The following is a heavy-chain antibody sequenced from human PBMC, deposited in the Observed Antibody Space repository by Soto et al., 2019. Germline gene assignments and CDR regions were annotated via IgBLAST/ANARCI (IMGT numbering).Heavy chain of an antibody. CDR3: AIMLYRRAYDLSRNYYYGMDV. CDR2: IIPIFGTA. CDR1: GGTFSSYA. V-gene: IGHV1-69*01. J-gene: IGHJ6*02. D-gene: IGHD3-3*01. Sequence: QVQLVQSGAEVRKPGSSVKVSCKASGGTFSSYAISWVRQAPGQGLEWMGGIIPIFGTANYAQKFQGRVTITADESTSIGYMELSILRSEDTAVYYCAIMLYRRAYDLSRNYYYGMDVWGQGTTVTVSS.